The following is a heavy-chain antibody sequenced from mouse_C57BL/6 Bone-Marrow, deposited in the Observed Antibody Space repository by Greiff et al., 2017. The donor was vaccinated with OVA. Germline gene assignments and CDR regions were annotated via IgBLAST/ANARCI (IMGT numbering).Heavy chain of an antibody. CDR2: IWSGGST. D-gene: IGHD2-2*01. V-gene: IGHV2-2*01. Sequence: VQLQQSGPGLVQPSQSLSITCTVSGFSLTSYGVHWVRQSPGQGLEWLGVIWSGGSTDYNAAFISRLSISKDNSKSQVFFKMNSLQADDTAIYYCASHLLWFPYYAMDYWGQGTSVTVSS. J-gene: IGHJ4*01. CDR3: ASHLLWFPYYAMDY. CDR1: GFSLTSYG.